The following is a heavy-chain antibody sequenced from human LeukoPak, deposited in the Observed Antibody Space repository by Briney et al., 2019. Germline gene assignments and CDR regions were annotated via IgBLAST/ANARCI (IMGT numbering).Heavy chain of an antibody. J-gene: IGHJ6*03. D-gene: IGHD6-13*01. V-gene: IGHV1-46*01. CDR3: ARTYSSSWYYYYYFMDV. Sequence: GASVKVSCKASGYTFTSYYMHWVRQAPGQGLEWMGIINPSGGSTSYAQKFQGRVTMTRDTSTSTVYMELSSLRSDDTAVYYCARTYSSSWYYYYYFMDVWGKGTTVTVSS. CDR2: INPSGGST. CDR1: GYTFTSYY.